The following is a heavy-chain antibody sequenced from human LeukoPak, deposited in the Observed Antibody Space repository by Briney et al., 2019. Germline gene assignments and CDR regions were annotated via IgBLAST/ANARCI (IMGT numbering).Heavy chain of an antibody. CDR1: GFTFSSYA. J-gene: IGHJ4*02. Sequence: GSLRLSCAASGFTFSSYAIHWVRQAPGKGLEWVAVISYDGSNKYYADSVKGRFTISRDNSKNTLYLQMNSLRAEDTAVYYCARGKAYYDSSGQPSMWYCFDYWGQGTLVTVSS. V-gene: IGHV3-30-3*01. D-gene: IGHD3-22*01. CDR3: ARGKAYYDSSGQPSMWYCFDY. CDR2: ISYDGSNK.